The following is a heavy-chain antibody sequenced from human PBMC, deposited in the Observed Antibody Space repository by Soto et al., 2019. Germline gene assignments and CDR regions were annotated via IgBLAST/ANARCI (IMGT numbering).Heavy chain of an antibody. D-gene: IGHD3-22*01. V-gene: IGHV3-48*01. CDR3: ARDLRYYDSSETLDY. CDR2: ISSSSSTI. Sequence: GSLRLSCAASGFTFSSYSMNWVRQAPGKGLEWVSYISSSSSTIYYADSVKGRFTISRDNAKNSLYLQMSSLRSEDTAVYYCARDLRYYDSSETLDYWGQGTLVTVSS. CDR1: GFTFSSYS. J-gene: IGHJ4*02.